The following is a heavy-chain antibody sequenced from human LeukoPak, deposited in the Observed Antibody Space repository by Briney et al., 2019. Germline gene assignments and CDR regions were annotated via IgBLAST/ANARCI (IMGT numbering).Heavy chain of an antibody. CDR2: IYSGGST. Sequence: QAGGSLRLSCAASGLTVSSNYMSWVRQAPGKGLEWVSVIYSGGSTYYADFVKGRFTISRDNSKNTLYLQMNSLRAEDTAVYYCARELEGYCDYWGQGTLVTVSS. J-gene: IGHJ4*02. D-gene: IGHD5-24*01. V-gene: IGHV3-66*01. CDR3: ARELEGYCDY. CDR1: GLTVSSNY.